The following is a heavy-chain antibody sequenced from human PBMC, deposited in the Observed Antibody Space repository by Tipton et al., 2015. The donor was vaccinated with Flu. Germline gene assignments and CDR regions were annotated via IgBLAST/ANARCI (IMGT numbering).Heavy chain of an antibody. CDR2: IYSSGST. CDR1: GGSINSDSYY. CDR3: AREKDSSGSEYFQH. V-gene: IGHV4-39*07. Sequence: TLSLTCTVSGGSINSDSYYWGWIRQTPGKGLQWIGCIYSSGSTYYNPSLKSRVTISLDTSKNQFSLKLSSVTAADTAVYYCAREKDSSGSEYFQHWGQGTLVTVSS. D-gene: IGHD6-19*01. J-gene: IGHJ1*01.